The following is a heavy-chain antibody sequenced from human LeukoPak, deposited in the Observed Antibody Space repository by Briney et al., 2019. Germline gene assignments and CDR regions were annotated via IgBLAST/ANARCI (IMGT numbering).Heavy chain of an antibody. D-gene: IGHD2-2*01. J-gene: IGHJ4*02. CDR1: GFTFSNYW. CDR2: IDQDGSAT. Sequence: GGSLRLSCAASGFTFSNYWMSWVRQAPGKGLEWVANIDQDGSATYYVDSVKGRFTISRDNAKSSLYLQMSNLRAEDTAVYYCARNPAKVVPAVYWGQGTLVTVSS. V-gene: IGHV3-7*01. CDR3: ARNPAKVVPAVY.